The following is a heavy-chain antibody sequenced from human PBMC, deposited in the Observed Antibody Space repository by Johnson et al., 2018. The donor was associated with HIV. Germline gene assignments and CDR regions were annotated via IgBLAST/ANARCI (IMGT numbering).Heavy chain of an antibody. V-gene: IGHV3-66*02. D-gene: IGHD6-19*01. CDR2: IYDGDTT. J-gene: IGHJ3*02. Sequence: VQLVEFGGGLVQPGGSLRLSCAASGFTVSSNYMTWVRQAPGKGLAWVSVIYDGDTTYYTDSVKGRLTISRDDSKNTLYLQMNRLRPDDSAVYYCARDRWLGDAFDIWGQGTMVTVSS. CDR3: ARDRWLGDAFDI. CDR1: GFTVSSNY.